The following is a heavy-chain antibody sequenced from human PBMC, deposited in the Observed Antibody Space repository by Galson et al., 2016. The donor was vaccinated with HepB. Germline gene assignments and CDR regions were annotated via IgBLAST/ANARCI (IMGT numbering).Heavy chain of an antibody. J-gene: IGHJ4*02. CDR3: ARDRNYYGSGRYHSRYFDY. Sequence: SVKVSCKASGYTFTSYYMHWVRQAPGQGLEWMGIINPSGGSTSYAQKFKGRVTMTRDTSTSTVYMELSSLRSEDTAVYYCARDRNYYGSGRYHSRYFDYWGQGTLVTVSS. D-gene: IGHD3-10*01. CDR1: GYTFTSYY. CDR2: INPSGGST. V-gene: IGHV1-46*01.